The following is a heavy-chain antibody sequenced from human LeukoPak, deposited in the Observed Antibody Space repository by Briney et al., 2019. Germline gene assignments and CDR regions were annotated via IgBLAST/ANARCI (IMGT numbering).Heavy chain of an antibody. V-gene: IGHV4-34*01. CDR3: ARGTHDCSSTSRYPAARIDY. D-gene: IGHD2-2*01. J-gene: IGHJ4*02. CDR2: INHSGST. Sequence: PSETLSLTCAVYGGSFSGYYWSWIREPPGKGLEWIGEINHSGSTNYNPSLKSRVTISVDTSKNQFSLKLSSVTAADTAVYYCARGTHDCSSTSRYPAARIDYWGQGTLVTVSS. CDR1: GGSFSGYY.